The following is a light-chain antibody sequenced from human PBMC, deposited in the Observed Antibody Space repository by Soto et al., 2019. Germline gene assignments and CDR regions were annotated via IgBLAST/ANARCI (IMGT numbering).Light chain of an antibody. CDR2: DVS. CDR1: SSDVGAYNY. CDR3: SAYTPSTTRV. V-gene: IGLV2-14*01. Sequence: QSALTQPASTSGSPGQSSTISCTGTSSDVGAYNYVSWYQQHAGKAPKLMIFDVSNRTAGVSNRYSGSKSGYTASLAISGLKVEDEADYYLSAYTPSTTRVFGGGTNLTV. J-gene: IGLJ3*02.